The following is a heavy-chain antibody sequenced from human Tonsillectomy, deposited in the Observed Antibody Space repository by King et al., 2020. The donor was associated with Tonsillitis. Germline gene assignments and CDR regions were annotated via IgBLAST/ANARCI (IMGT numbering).Heavy chain of an antibody. CDR1: GGSISSDNYY. D-gene: IGHD3-10*01. Sequence: LPASGPGLVQPSETLSLTCTVSGGSISSDNYYWGWIRQPPGKGLEWIGTISNSGTTYYNPSLKSRVTISVDTSKNQFSLKLNSVTAADTAVFYCATGAYYSGRRVDYWGQGTRVTVSS. V-gene: IGHV4-39*07. CDR2: ISNSGTT. CDR3: ATGAYYSGRRVDY. J-gene: IGHJ4*02.